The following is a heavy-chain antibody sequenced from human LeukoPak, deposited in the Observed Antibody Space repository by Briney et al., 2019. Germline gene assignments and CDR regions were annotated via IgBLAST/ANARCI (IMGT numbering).Heavy chain of an antibody. CDR3: ARGLNYYDSSPMAYYFDY. CDR1: GFTFSSYS. Sequence: GGSLRLSCAASGFTFSSYSMNWVRQAPGKGLEWVSSISSSSSYIYYADSVKGRFTISRDNAKNSLYLQTNSLRAEDTAVYYCARGLNYYDSSPMAYYFDYWGQGTLVTVSS. J-gene: IGHJ4*02. D-gene: IGHD3-22*01. V-gene: IGHV3-21*01. CDR2: ISSSSSYI.